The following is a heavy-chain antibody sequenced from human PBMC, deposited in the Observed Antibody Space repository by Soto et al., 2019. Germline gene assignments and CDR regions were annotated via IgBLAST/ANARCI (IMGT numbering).Heavy chain of an antibody. D-gene: IGHD4-17*01. CDR1: GGTFSSYT. CDR2: IIPILGIA. CDR3: ATRYGDYASFDY. J-gene: IGHJ4*02. V-gene: IGHV1-69*02. Sequence: GASVKVSCKASGGTFSSYTISWVRQAPGQGLEWMGRIIPILGIANYAQKFQGRVTITADKSTSTAYMELSSLRSEDTAVYYCATRYGDYASFDYWGQGTLVTVSS.